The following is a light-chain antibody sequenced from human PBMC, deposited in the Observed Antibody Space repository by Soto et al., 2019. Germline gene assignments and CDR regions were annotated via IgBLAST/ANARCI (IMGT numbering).Light chain of an antibody. CDR1: SSDVGGYNY. CDR3: SSYTRSSTI. CDR2: DVS. V-gene: IGLV2-14*01. Sequence: QSALTQPASVSGSPGQSITISCTGTSSDVGGYNYVSWYQQHPGKAPKHMIYDVSNRPSGVSNRFSGSKSGNTASLTISGLQAEDEAYYYCSSYTRSSTIFGNGTKLTVL. J-gene: IGLJ1*01.